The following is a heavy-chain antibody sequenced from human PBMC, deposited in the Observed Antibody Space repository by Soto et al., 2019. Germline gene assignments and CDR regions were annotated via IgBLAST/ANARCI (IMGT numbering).Heavy chain of an antibody. V-gene: IGHV3-9*01. CDR2: ISWDSGTL. Sequence: EVQLVESGGGLVQPGRSLRLSCAASGFTFDDYAMHWVRQVPGKGLEWISGISWDSGTLGYADSVKGRFIISRDDAKKSLFLQMNSLRGEDTALYYCAQGGNPTMAIQLDKWGQGTLVTVSS. CDR3: AQGGNPTMAIQLDK. D-gene: IGHD1-1*01. CDR1: GFTFDDYA. J-gene: IGHJ4*02.